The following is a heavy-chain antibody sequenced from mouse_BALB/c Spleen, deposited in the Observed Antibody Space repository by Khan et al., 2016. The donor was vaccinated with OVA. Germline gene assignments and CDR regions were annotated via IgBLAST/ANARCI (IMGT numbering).Heavy chain of an antibody. CDR1: GFSLSSYG. V-gene: IGHV2-9*02. CDR3: ARAHPYQSYDGYAMDY. CDR2: MWAGKTT. J-gene: IGHJ4*01. D-gene: IGHD2-12*01. Sequence: QVQLKQSGPGLVAPSQSLSITCTVSGFSLSSYGVHWVRQPPGKGLEWVGVMWAGKTTNYNSTLMSRLSISKDNSKSQVFFTMNSLQTDDTAMYFGARAHPYQSYDGYAMDYGGQGTSDTVSS.